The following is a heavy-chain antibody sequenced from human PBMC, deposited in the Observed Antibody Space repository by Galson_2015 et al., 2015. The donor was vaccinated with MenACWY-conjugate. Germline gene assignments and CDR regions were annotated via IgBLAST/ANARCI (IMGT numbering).Heavy chain of an antibody. D-gene: IGHD6-13*01. CDR2: IYPDDSDT. V-gene: IGHV5-51*01. Sequence: SGAEVKKPGESLKISCQGSGYSFTSYWIAWVRQMPGKGLEWMGIIYPDDSDTRYSPSFQDQVTISADKSTSTAYLQWSSLKASDTAMYYCARHLTAAGYFDYWGQGTLVTVSS. CDR1: GYSFTSYW. CDR3: ARHLTAAGYFDY. J-gene: IGHJ4*02.